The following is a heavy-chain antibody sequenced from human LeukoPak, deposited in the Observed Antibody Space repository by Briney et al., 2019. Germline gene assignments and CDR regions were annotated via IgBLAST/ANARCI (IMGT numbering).Heavy chain of an antibody. J-gene: IGHJ4*02. CDR1: RGSISNYY. CDR3: ATLGDFWSGWTDY. Sequence: SETLSLPCTVSRGSISNYYWSWIRQPAGKRLEWIGRIYTSGSTNYNPSLKTRVTMSVDTSKNQFSLKLSSVTAADTAVYYCATLGDFWSGWTDYWGQGTLVSVSS. CDR2: IYTSGST. V-gene: IGHV4-4*07. D-gene: IGHD3-3*01.